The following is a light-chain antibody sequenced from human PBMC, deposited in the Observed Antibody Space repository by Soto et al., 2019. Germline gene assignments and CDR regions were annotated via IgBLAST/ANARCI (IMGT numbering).Light chain of an antibody. V-gene: IGLV1-44*01. J-gene: IGLJ2*01. Sequence: QSVLTQPPSASGTPGQRVTISCSGSSSNIGSNTVNWYQQLPGTAPKLLIYSNNQRPSGVPDRFSGSKSGTSASLAISGLQSEDAADYYCAALDDSLNGVVFGGGTKLTVL. CDR3: AALDDSLNGVV. CDR2: SNN. CDR1: SSNIGSNT.